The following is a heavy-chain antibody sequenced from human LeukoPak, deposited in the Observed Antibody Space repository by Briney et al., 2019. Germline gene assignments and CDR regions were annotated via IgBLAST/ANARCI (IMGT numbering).Heavy chain of an antibody. CDR3: ARNRGDGYPTYYFDY. CDR1: GGSISSYY. J-gene: IGHJ4*02. Sequence: SETLSLTCTVSGGSISSYYWSWIRQPAGKGLEWIGRIYTSGSTNYNPSLKSRVTMSVATSKNQFSLKLSSVTAADTAVYYCARNRGDGYPTYYFDYWGQGTLVTVSS. CDR2: IYTSGST. V-gene: IGHV4-4*07. D-gene: IGHD5-24*01.